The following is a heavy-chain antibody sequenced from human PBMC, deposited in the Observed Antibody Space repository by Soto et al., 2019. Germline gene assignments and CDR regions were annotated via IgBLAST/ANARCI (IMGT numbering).Heavy chain of an antibody. D-gene: IGHD3-16*01. CDR3: AKEGGGRGRFEY. J-gene: IGHJ4*02. CDR1: GFAFSSYD. CDR2: MLYDGTDN. Sequence: PRLSCVASGFAFSSYDMHWVRQAPGKGLEWVAGMLYDGTDNYYADFVKGRFSISRDNSKNTLFLQINSLRSDDTAVYYCAKEGGGRGRFEYWGQGTLVTVSS. V-gene: IGHV3-30*18.